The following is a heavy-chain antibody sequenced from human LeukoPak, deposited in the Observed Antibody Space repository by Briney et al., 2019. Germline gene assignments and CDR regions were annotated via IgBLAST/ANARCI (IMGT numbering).Heavy chain of an antibody. CDR2: INPSGGST. D-gene: IGHD3-3*01. CDR3: ARRGDDFWSGYHYYYMDV. J-gene: IGHJ6*03. CDR1: GYTFTSYY. V-gene: IGHV1-46*01. Sequence: ASVKVSCKASGYTFTSYYMHWVRQAPGQGLEWMGIINPSGGSTSYAQKFQGRVTMTRGTSTSTVYMELSSLRSEDTAVYYCARRGDDFWSGYHYYYMDVWGKGTTVTVSS.